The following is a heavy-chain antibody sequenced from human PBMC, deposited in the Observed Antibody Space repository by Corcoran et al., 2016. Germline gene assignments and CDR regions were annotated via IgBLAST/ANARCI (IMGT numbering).Heavy chain of an antibody. CDR2: INTDGTTT. Sequence: EVQLVESGGGLVQSGGSLRLSCAASGFTFSMYWMHWVRRAPGEGLVWVSRINTDGTTTSYADSVRGRFTISRDNAALYLQMNSLRVDDTAVYYCARAGPNRYYLYGMDVWGQGTTVTVSS. CDR1: GFTFSMYW. V-gene: IGHV3-74*01. CDR3: ARAGPNRYYLYGMDV. J-gene: IGHJ6*02.